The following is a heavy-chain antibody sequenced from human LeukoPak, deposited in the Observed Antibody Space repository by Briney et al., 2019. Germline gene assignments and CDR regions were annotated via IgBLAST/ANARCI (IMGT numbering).Heavy chain of an antibody. J-gene: IGHJ6*02. Sequence: GSSVKVSCKASGGTFGSYAISWVRQAPGQGLEWMGRIIPIFGIANYAQKFQGRVTITADKSTSTAYMELSSLRSEDTAVYYCAREGSIAAPTYGMDVWGQGTTVTVSS. V-gene: IGHV1-69*04. CDR2: IIPIFGIA. CDR1: GGTFGSYA. CDR3: AREGSIAAPTYGMDV. D-gene: IGHD6-6*01.